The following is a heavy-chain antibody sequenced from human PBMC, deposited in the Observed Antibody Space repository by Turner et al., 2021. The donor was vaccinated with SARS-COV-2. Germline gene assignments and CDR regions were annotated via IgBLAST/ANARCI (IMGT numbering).Heavy chain of an antibody. CDR3: AKGYSPDY. CDR1: GFPFNSDA. J-gene: IGHJ4*02. Sequence: EVQLLESGGGLVQPGGSLRLSCAASGFPFNSDAMSWVRQATGKGLEWVSAISGSGGSTYYADSVKGRFTISRDNSKNTLYLQMNSLRAEDTAVYYCAKGYSPDYWGQGTLVTVSS. D-gene: IGHD4-4*01. CDR2: ISGSGGST. V-gene: IGHV3-23*01.